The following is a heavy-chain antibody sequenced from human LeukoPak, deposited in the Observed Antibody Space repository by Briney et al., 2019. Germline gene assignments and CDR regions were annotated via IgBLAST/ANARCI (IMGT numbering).Heavy chain of an antibody. Sequence: SSVKVSCKASGGTFRSHAISWVRQAPGQGLEWVGGIIPIFGTANYAQKFQGRVTITTDESTSTAYMKLSSLRSEDTAVYYCARDDRTVATMFHYYCYMDVWGKGTTVTVSS. D-gene: IGHD5-12*01. CDR1: GGTFRSHA. V-gene: IGHV1-69*05. CDR3: ARDDRTVATMFHYYCYMDV. CDR2: IIPIFGTA. J-gene: IGHJ6*03.